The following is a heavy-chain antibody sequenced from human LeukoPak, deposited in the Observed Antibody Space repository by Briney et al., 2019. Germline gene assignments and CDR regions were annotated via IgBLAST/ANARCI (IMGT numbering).Heavy chain of an antibody. Sequence: SETLSLTCTVSGGSISSHYWSWIRQPPGKGLEWIGYIYYSGSTNYNPSLKSRVTISVDTSKNQFSLKLSSVTAADTAVYYCARVYYGSGSYPTYYYYMDVWGKGTTVTVSS. CDR1: GGSISSHY. CDR3: ARVYYGSGSYPTYYYYMDV. J-gene: IGHJ6*03. D-gene: IGHD3-10*01. V-gene: IGHV4-59*11. CDR2: IYYSGST.